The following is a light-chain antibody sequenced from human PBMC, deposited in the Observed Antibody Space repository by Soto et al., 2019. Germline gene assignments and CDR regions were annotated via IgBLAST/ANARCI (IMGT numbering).Light chain of an antibody. J-gene: IGLJ3*02. CDR3: SSYTSSSTYWV. V-gene: IGLV2-14*01. CDR2: DVS. CDR1: SSDVGGYNY. Sequence: QSALTQPASVSGSPGQSITISCTGTSSDVGGYNYVSWYQQHPGKAPKLMILDVSSRPSGVSNRFSGSKSGNTASLTISGRQAEDEAHYFCSSYTSSSTYWVFGGGTQLTVL.